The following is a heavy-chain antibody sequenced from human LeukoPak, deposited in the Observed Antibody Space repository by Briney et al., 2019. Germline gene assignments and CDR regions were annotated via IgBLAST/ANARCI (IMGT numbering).Heavy chain of an antibody. V-gene: IGHV4-4*09. CDR2: IYTSGST. D-gene: IGHD2-21*02. Sequence: SETLSLTCTVSGGSISSYYWSWIRQPPGKGLEWIGYIYTSGSTNYNPSLKSRVTISVDTSKNQFSLKLSSVTAADTAVYYCARQSSQTADYYMDVWGKGTTVTVCS. CDR1: GGSISSYY. J-gene: IGHJ6*03. CDR3: ARQSSQTADYYMDV.